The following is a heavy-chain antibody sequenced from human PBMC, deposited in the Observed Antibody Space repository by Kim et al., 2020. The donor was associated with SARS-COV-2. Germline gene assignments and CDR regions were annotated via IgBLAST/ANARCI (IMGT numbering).Heavy chain of an antibody. V-gene: IGHV3-23*01. Sequence: GGSLRLSCTASEFTFSIYAMTWVRQAPGKGLEWVSGISGSGGNTYYADSVKGRFTISRDNSKNTLYLQMNSLRAEDTAVYYCAKDALPHIAAPGSRSDYWGQGTLVTFSS. CDR3: AKDALPHIAAPGSRSDY. D-gene: IGHD6-13*01. CDR2: ISGSGGNT. J-gene: IGHJ4*02. CDR1: EFTFSIYA.